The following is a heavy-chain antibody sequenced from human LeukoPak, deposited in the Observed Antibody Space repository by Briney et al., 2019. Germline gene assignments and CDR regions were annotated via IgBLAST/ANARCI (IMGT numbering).Heavy chain of an antibody. V-gene: IGHV1-2*02. J-gene: IGHJ4*02. D-gene: IGHD2-15*01. CDR1: GYTFTGYY. CDR3: ARVSLVLRSGFDY. CDR2: INPNSGGT. Sequence: ASVKVSCTASGYTFTGYYMHWVRQAPGQGLEWMGWINPNSGGTNYAQKFQGRVTMTRDTSISTAYMELSRLRSDDTAVYYCARVSLVLRSGFDYWGQGTLVTVSS.